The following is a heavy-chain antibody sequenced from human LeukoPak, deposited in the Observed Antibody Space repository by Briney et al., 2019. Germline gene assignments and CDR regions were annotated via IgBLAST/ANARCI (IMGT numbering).Heavy chain of an antibody. CDR1: GFIFSHYG. V-gene: IGHV3-33*05. CDR3: ARELSQIVWGGLDY. Sequence: GGSLRLSCAASGFIFSHYGMHWVRQAPGKGLEWVAVIQNDASTENFADSVKGRFTISRDNSKNTVSLQMNSLRVEDTAVYYCARELSQIVWGGLDYGGQGTLVSVSS. CDR2: IQNDASTE. J-gene: IGHJ4*02. D-gene: IGHD2-21*01.